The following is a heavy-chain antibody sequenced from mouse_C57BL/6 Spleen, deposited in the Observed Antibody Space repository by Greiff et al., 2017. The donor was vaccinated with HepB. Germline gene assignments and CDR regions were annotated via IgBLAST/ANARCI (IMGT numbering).Heavy chain of an antibody. V-gene: IGHV1-20*01. CDR3: ARSPYYGSSQAWFAY. Sequence: VQLKESGPELVKPGDSVKISCKASGYSFTGYFMNWVMQSHGKSLEWIGRINPYNGDTFYNQKFKGKATLTVDKSSSTAHMELRSLTSEDSAVYYCARSPYYGSSQAWFAYWGQGTLVTVSA. D-gene: IGHD1-1*01. CDR1: GYSFTGYF. CDR2: INPYNGDT. J-gene: IGHJ3*01.